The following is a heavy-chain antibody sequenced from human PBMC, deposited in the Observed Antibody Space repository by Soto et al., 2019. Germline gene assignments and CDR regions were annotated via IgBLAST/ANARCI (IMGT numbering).Heavy chain of an antibody. CDR3: ARSWRIVTTTGTFRYFDL. D-gene: IGHD4-17*01. J-gene: IGHJ2*01. CDR1: GFTFITYS. V-gene: IGHV3-21*01. CDR2: ISSSSDYI. Sequence: XGSLKLSCVASGFTFITYSMNWVRQAPGKGLDWVSSISSSSDYIYYADSMKGRFTISRDNAKNSLYLQMNSLRAEDTAVYYCARSWRIVTTTGTFRYFDLWGRGTLVTVSS.